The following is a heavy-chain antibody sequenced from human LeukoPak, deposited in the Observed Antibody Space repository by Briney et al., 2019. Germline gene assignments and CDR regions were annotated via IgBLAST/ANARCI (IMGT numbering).Heavy chain of an antibody. J-gene: IGHJ4*02. CDR3: ARAVEGPTTNYYFDY. D-gene: IGHD1-1*01. CDR2: IYYSGST. CDR1: GGSFSGYY. Sequence: SETLSLTCAVYGGSFSGYYWSWIRQPPGKGLEWIGYIYYSGSTNYNPSLKSRVTISVDTSKNQFSLKLSSVTAADTAVYYCARAVEGPTTNYYFDYWGQGTLVTVSS. V-gene: IGHV4-59*01.